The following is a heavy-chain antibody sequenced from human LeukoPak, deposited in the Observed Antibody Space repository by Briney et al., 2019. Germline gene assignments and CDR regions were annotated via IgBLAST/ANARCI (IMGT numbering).Heavy chain of an antibody. CDR3: AKDYYYGSGSYTGFDY. V-gene: IGHV3-23*01. D-gene: IGHD3-10*01. CDR2: ISGSGGST. Sequence: GGSLRLSCAASGFTFSSYAMSWVRQAPGKGLEWVSAISGSGGSTYYADSVKGRFTISRDNSKNTLYLQMNSLRAEDTAVYYCAKDYYYGSGSYTGFDYWGQGTLDTVSS. CDR1: GFTFSSYA. J-gene: IGHJ4*02.